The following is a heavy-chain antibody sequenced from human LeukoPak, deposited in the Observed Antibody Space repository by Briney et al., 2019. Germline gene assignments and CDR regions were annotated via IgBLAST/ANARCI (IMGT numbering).Heavy chain of an antibody. CDR3: AREIKELDSLEGSQDAFDI. CDR2: SYHSGST. Sequence: PSQTLSLTCTVSGGSISSGGYYWSWIRQPPGKGLEWIGYSYHSGSTYYNPSLKSRVTISVDRSKNQFSLKLSSVTAADTAVYYCAREIKELDSLEGSQDAFDIWGQGTMVTVSS. CDR1: GGSISSGGYY. J-gene: IGHJ3*02. V-gene: IGHV4-30-2*01. D-gene: IGHD3-10*01.